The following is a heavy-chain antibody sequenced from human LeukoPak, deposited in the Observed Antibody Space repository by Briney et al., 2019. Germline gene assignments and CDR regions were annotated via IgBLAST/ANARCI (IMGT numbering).Heavy chain of an antibody. CDR1: GFTFSSDA. CDR2: ISPIGTRT. V-gene: IGHV3-23*01. D-gene: IGHD1-14*01. Sequence: GGSLRLSCVASGFTFSSDAMNWVRQAPGKGLEWVSAISPIGTRTYYADSVKGRFTISRDNSKNTLYLQMNSLRAEDTAMYYCAKASTVLKPIDSWGQGTLVTVSS. CDR3: AKASTVLKPIDS. J-gene: IGHJ4*02.